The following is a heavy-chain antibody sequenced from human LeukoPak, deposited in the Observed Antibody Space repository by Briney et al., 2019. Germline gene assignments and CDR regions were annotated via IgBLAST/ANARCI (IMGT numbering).Heavy chain of an antibody. D-gene: IGHD5-18*01. CDR3: ARLRTSRGYSYGYTSRNYYMDV. Sequence: SETLSLTCTVSGDSMSSNSYYWGWIRQPPGKGLEWIGSIYYSGYSYYNASLKSRVTISVNTSKNQFSLNLSSVTAADTAVYYCARLRTSRGYSYGYTSRNYYMDVWGQGTLVTVSS. CDR2: IYYSGYS. V-gene: IGHV4-39*07. J-gene: IGHJ4*02. CDR1: GDSMSSNSYY.